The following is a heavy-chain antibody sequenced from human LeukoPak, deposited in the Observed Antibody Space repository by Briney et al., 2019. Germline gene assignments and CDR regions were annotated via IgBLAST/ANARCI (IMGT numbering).Heavy chain of an antibody. V-gene: IGHV4-59*01. J-gene: IGHJ4*02. CDR2: FHNSGTS. D-gene: IGHD3-16*01. Sequence: SETLSLTCTVSDDSISDYYRGWIRQPPGKGLEWIGYFHNSGTSTYNPSLKSRVTISADTSKNQFNSLTTADTAVYYCTRGAGWLIDYWGQGILVTVSS. CDR3: TRGAGWLIDY. CDR1: DDSISDYY.